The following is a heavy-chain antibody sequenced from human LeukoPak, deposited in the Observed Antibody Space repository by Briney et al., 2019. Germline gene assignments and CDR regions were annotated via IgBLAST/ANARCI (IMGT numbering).Heavy chain of an antibody. CDR3: AREGPSKGPYNAFDI. J-gene: IGHJ3*02. CDR1: GFTVSSNY. D-gene: IGHD4-11*01. CDR2: IYSGGST. Sequence: GGSLRLSCAASGFTVSSNYMSWVRQAPGKGLEWVSVIYSGGSTYYADSVKGRFTISRDNSKNTLYLQMNSLRAEDTAVYYCAREGPSKGPYNAFDIWGQGTMVTVSS. V-gene: IGHV3-53*01.